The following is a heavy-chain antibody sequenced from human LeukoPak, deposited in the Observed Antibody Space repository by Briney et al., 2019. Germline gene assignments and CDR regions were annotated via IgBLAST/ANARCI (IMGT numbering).Heavy chain of an antibody. CDR3: ARIHRYCSGGACCVLDN. V-gene: IGHV4-59*02. D-gene: IGHD2-15*01. J-gene: IGHJ4*02. Sequence: PSETLSLTCVVAGGSVVGYDGGWIRQPPGRGREGMGYVYYSGSTNYNPSFKSRITISLDTSRNQFSLQLSYVTAADTAVYYCARIHRYCSGGACCVLDNWGQGPLVAVSS. CDR1: GGSVVGYD. CDR2: VYYSGST.